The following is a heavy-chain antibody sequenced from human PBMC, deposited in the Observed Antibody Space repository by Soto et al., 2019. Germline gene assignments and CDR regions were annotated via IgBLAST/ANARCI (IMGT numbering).Heavy chain of an antibody. D-gene: IGHD6-19*01. CDR1: GYTFTSYG. CDR3: ARDPIAVAGTQGWFDP. J-gene: IGHJ5*02. V-gene: IGHV1-18*04. CDR2: ISAYNGNT. Sequence: ASVKVSCKASGYTFTSYGISCVRQAPGQGLEWMGWISAYNGNTNYAQKLQGRVTMTTDTSTSTAYMELRSLRSDDTAVYYCARDPIAVAGTQGWFDPWGQGTLVTVS.